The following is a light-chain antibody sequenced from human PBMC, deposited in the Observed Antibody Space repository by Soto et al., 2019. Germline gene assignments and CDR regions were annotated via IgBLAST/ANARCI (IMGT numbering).Light chain of an antibody. CDR3: QVWDTSRDPVV. J-gene: IGLJ2*01. CDR1: NIGSRS. CDR2: DDS. V-gene: IGLV3-21*02. Sequence: SYELTQPPSVSVAPGQTARISWGGNNIGSRSVHWYQQRPGQAPVLVVSDDSDRPSGIPERFSGSNSGITATLTISRVEAGDEADYYCQVWDTSRDPVVFGGGTQLTVL.